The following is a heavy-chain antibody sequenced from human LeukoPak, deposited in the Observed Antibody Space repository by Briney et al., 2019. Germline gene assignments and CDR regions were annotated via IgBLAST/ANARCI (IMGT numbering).Heavy chain of an antibody. CDR2: ISYDGSNK. CDR1: GFTFSSYG. J-gene: IGHJ4*02. Sequence: GRSLRLSCAASGFTFSSYGMHWVRQAPGKGLEWVAVISYDGSNKYYADSVKGRFTISRDNSKNTLYLQMNSLRAEDTGVYYCAKDQQVGAAAYYFDSWGQGTLVTVPS. D-gene: IGHD6-13*01. V-gene: IGHV3-30*18. CDR3: AKDQQVGAAAYYFDS.